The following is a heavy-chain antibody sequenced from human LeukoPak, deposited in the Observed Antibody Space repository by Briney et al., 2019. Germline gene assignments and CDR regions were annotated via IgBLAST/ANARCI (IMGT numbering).Heavy chain of an antibody. CDR1: GGSISTYY. CDR3: ARGHSGAYYVYYFDY. V-gene: IGHV4-59*08. D-gene: IGHD3-22*01. Sequence: SETLSLTCTVSGGSISTYYWSWIRQPPGKGLEWIGYVYYSGSTNYNPSLKSRVTISVDTSKNQFSLKLSSVTAADTAVYYCARGHSGAYYVYYFDYWGQGTLVTVSS. J-gene: IGHJ4*02. CDR2: VYYSGST.